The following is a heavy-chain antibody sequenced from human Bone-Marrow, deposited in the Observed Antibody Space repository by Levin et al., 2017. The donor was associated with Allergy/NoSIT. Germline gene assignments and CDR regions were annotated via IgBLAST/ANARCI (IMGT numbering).Heavy chain of an antibody. Sequence: SQTLSLTCAVSGVSVRHYYWTWIRQPPGKALEWIGRVSYSGSINYNPSLWSRATVSVDTSNNQFSLKLTSVTAADTAIYYCARTQGNDYFYSYMDVWGRGTTVTVSS. J-gene: IGHJ6*03. CDR3: ARTQGNDYFYSYMDV. V-gene: IGHV4-59*02. CDR2: VSYSGSI. CDR1: GVSVRHYY.